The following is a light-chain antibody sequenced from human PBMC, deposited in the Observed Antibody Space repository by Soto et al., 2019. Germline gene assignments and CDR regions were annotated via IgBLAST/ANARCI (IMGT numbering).Light chain of an antibody. CDR2: AAS. CDR1: QGISSY. V-gene: IGKV1-9*01. Sequence: DIQLTQSPSFLSASVGDRVTITCRASQGISSYLAWYQQKPGKAPKLLIYAASTLQSGVPSRFSGSGSGTEFTLTLSSRQPEDFATYYCQQLNSYPREYTFGQGTKLEIK. CDR3: QQLNSYPREYT. J-gene: IGKJ2*01.